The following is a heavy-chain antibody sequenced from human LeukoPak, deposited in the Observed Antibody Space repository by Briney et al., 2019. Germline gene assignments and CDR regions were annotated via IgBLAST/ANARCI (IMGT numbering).Heavy chain of an antibody. CDR3: ARGGYCSGGSCYSDAFDI. Sequence: PGGSLRLSCAASGFTVSIESMSWVREAPGKAREWVSVIYRDGSTYYADSVTGRFTISRDNSKNTLYLQMTSLRAEDTAVYYCARGGYCSGGSCYSDAFDIWGQGTMVTVSS. CDR2: IYRDGST. D-gene: IGHD2-15*01. V-gene: IGHV3-66*02. J-gene: IGHJ3*02. CDR1: GFTVSIES.